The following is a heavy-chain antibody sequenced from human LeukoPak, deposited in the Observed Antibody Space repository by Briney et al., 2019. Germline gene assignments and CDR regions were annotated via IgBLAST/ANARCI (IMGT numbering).Heavy chain of an antibody. CDR2: MNPNSGNT. CDR1: GYTFTSYD. D-gene: IGHD6-6*01. J-gene: IGHJ5*02. CDR3: AREYSSSSANWLDP. Sequence: ASVKVSCKASGYTFTSYDINWVRQATGQGLEWMGWMNPNSGNTGYAQKFQGRVTITRNTSISTAYMELSSLRSEDTAVYYCAREYSSSSANWLDPWGQGTLVTVSS. V-gene: IGHV1-8*03.